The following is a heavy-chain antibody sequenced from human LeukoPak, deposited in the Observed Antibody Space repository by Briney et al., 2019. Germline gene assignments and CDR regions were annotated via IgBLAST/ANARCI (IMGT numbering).Heavy chain of an antibody. CDR3: ARVGYSSGWYGWFDP. CDR1: GFTFSSYS. CDR2: ISSSSSYL. Sequence: GGSLRLSCAASGFTFSSYSMNWVRQAAGKGLEWVSSISSSSSYLYYADSVKGRFTISRDNAKSSLFLQMNSLRAEDTAVYYCARVGYSSGWYGWFDPWGQGTLVTVSS. V-gene: IGHV3-21*01. J-gene: IGHJ5*02. D-gene: IGHD6-19*01.